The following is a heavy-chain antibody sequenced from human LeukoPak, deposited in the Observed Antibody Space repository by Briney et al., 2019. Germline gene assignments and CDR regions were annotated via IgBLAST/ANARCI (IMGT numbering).Heavy chain of an antibody. CDR1: DDSISSSSYY. CDR2: IYYSGST. J-gene: IGHJ6*02. CDR3: ARDQAVGYYYYGMDV. V-gene: IGHV4-39*07. D-gene: IGHD3-3*01. Sequence: SETLSLTCTVSDDSISSSSYYWGWIRQPPGKGLEWIGNIYYSGSTYYNPSLKSRVTMFVDTSKNQFSLKLSSVTAADTAVYYCARDQAVGYYYYGMDVWGQGTTVTVSS.